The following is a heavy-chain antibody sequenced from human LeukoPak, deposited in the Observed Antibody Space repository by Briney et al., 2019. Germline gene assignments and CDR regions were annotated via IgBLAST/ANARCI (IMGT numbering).Heavy chain of an antibody. CDR1: GYSFTAYY. CDR3: ARARVPIAVAGLYYFDY. D-gene: IGHD6-19*01. CDR2: IKPDSGSS. V-gene: IGHV1-2*02. Sequence: ASVKVSCKASGYSFTAYYIHWLRQAPGQGPEWMGWIKPDSGSSHYAQKFRGRVTMTRDTSSNSAYMDLTRLKSDDTVVYYCARARVPIAVAGLYYFDYWGQGALVTVSS. J-gene: IGHJ4*02.